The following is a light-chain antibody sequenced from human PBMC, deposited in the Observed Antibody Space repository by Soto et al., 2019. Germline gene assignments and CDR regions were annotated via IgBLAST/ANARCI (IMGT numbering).Light chain of an antibody. CDR2: DVS. CDR1: SSDVGGYNY. V-gene: IGLV2-14*01. Sequence: QSALTQPAPVSGSPGQSITISCTGTSSDVGGYNYVSWYQQHPGKAPKLMIYDVSNRPSGVSNRFSGSKSGNTASLTISGLQAEDEADYYCTSYTNSGTLVVFGGGTQLTVL. J-gene: IGLJ2*01. CDR3: TSYTNSGTLVV.